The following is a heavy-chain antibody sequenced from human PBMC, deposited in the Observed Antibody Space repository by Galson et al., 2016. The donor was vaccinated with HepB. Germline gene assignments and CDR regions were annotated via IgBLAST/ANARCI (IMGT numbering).Heavy chain of an antibody. Sequence: SLRLSCAASGFTFSSYAMNWVRQVSDKRLEWVAVVSGGSAYTYYADSVKGRFTIFRDNSKGTLYLQMNSLRVADTAVYYCARANSGWVAYDFWGQGTPVTVSS. CDR3: ARANSGWVAYDF. J-gene: IGHJ4*02. CDR1: GFTFSSYA. D-gene: IGHD6-19*01. CDR2: VSGGSAYT. V-gene: IGHV3-23*01.